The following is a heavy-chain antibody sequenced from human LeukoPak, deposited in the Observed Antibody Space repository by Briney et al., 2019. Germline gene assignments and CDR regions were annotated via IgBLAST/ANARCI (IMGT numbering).Heavy chain of an antibody. CDR2: INWSSGNI. J-gene: IGHJ4*02. D-gene: IGHD3-22*01. CDR3: AKAPSLHYYDSSGYYTYFDS. V-gene: IGHV3-9*01. Sequence: GRSLRLSCAASGFTFDDYAMHWVRQAPGKGLEWVSGINWSSGNIGYADSVKGRFTISRDNAKNSLYLQMNSLRAGDTALYYCAKAPSLHYYDSSGYYTYFDSWGQGTLVTVSS. CDR1: GFTFDDYA.